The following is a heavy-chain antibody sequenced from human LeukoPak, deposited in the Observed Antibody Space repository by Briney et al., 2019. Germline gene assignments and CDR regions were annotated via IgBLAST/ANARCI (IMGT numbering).Heavy chain of an antibody. CDR2: IYYSGST. CDR1: GGSISSYY. D-gene: IGHD3-9*01. CDR3: ARRELAGYGILTPGAFDI. J-gene: IGHJ3*02. V-gene: IGHV4-59*01. Sequence: SETLSLTCTVSGGSISSYYWSWIRQPPGKGLEWIGYIYYSGSTNYNPSLKSRVTISVDTSKNQFSLKLSSVTAADTAVYYCARRELAGYGILTPGAFDIWGQGTMVTVSS.